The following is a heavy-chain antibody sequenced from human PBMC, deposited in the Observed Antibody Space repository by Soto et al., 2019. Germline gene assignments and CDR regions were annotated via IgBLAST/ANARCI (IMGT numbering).Heavy chain of an antibody. V-gene: IGHV3-23*01. CDR3: AKASGWFGEFDY. J-gene: IGHJ4*02. CDR2: ISGSGGST. D-gene: IGHD3-10*01. CDR1: GFTFSSYA. Sequence: EVQLLESGGGLVQPGGSLRLSCADSGFTFSSYAMSWVRQAPGTGLEWVSAISGSGGSTYYADSVKGRFTISRDNSKNPLYLQMNRLRAEDTAVYYCAKASGWFGEFDYWGQGTLVTVSS.